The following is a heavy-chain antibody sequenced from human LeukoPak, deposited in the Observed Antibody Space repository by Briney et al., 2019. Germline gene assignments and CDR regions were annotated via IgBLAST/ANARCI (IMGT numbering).Heavy chain of an antibody. CDR2: INPNSGGT. J-gene: IGHJ6*03. Sequence: ASVKVSCKASGYTFTGYYMHWVRQAPGQGLEWMGWINPNSGGTNYAQKFQGRVTMTRDTSISTAYMELSRLRSDDTAVYYCARDQQGSTSGPAAQRTPRYYYYMDVWGKGTTVTVSS. V-gene: IGHV1-2*02. CDR3: ARDQQGSTSGPAAQRTPRYYYYMDV. CDR1: GYTFTGYY. D-gene: IGHD2-2*01.